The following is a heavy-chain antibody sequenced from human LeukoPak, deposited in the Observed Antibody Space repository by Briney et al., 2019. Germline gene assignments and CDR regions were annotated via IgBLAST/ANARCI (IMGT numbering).Heavy chain of an antibody. CDR3: ARGGDGYNFYNWFDH. D-gene: IGHD5-24*01. Sequence: SQTLSLTCAISGDSVSSKSAVWNWIRQSPSRGLEWLGRTYHRSKWYNEYAVSVKSRITINPDTSKNQFSLQLSSVTPEDTAVYYCARGGDGYNFYNWFDHWGQGTLVTVSS. CDR2: TYHRSKWYN. V-gene: IGHV6-1*01. J-gene: IGHJ5*02. CDR1: GDSVSSKSAV.